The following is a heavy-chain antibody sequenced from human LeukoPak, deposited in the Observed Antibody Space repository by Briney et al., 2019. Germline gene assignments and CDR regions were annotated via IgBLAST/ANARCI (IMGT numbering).Heavy chain of an antibody. CDR3: ARDGPSETPYYYYYYMDV. V-gene: IGHV3-30*03. Sequence: QPGGSLRLSCTASGFTFIKGWMSWVRQAPGKGLEWVAVISYDGSNKYYADSVKGRFTISRDNSKNTLYLQMNSLRAEDTAVYYCARDGPSETPYYYYYYMDVWGKGTTVTISS. CDR2: ISYDGSNK. CDR1: GFTFIKGW. J-gene: IGHJ6*03.